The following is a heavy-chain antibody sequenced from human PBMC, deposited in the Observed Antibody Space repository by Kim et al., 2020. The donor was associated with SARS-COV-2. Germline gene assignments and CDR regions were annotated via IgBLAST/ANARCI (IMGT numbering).Heavy chain of an antibody. Sequence: SETLSLTCTVSGDSISNSFYYWGWIRQPPGKGLEWIGSIYHSGSTYDNPSLKSRVTISLDTSKNQFSLKLSSVTAADTAVYYCARLPHDSSGYIDSWGQGTLLTVSS. CDR2: IYHSGST. CDR1: GDSISNSFYY. D-gene: IGHD3-22*01. V-gene: IGHV4-39*01. CDR3: ARLPHDSSGYIDS. J-gene: IGHJ4*02.